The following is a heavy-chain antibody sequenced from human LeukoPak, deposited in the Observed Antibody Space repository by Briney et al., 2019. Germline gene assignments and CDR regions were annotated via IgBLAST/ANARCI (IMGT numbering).Heavy chain of an antibody. D-gene: IGHD1-1*01. J-gene: IGHJ6*02. CDR2: ISYDGSNK. CDR3: ARLLQLERRYYYYYGMDV. Sequence: GGSLRLSCAASGFTFSSYAMHWVRQAPGKGLEWVAVISYDGSNKYYADSVKGRFTISRDNSNNTLYLQMNSLRAEDTAVYYCARLLQLERRYYYYYGMDVWGQGTTVTVSS. CDR1: GFTFSSYA. V-gene: IGHV3-30-3*01.